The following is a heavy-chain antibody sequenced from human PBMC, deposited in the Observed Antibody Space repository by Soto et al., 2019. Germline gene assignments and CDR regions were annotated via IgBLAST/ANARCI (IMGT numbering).Heavy chain of an antibody. Sequence: EVQLVESGGGLVQPGGSPRLSCAVSGFTFSSYWMHWVRQAPGKGLVWVSRIYTDGSITNYADSVKGRFTISRDNAKNTLYLQMHSLRAEDTAVYYCARVSGDYLPFDYWGQGTLVTVSS. V-gene: IGHV3-74*01. D-gene: IGHD1-26*01. CDR2: IYTDGSIT. CDR3: ARVSGDYLPFDY. CDR1: GFTFSSYW. J-gene: IGHJ4*02.